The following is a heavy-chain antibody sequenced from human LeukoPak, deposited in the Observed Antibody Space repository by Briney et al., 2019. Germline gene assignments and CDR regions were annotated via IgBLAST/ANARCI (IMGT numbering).Heavy chain of an antibody. Sequence: GGSLRLSCAASGFTFSSYGMHWVRQAPGKGLEWVAFIRYDGSNKYYADSVKGRFTISRDNSKNTLYLQMNSLRAEDTAVYYCARDRSYGRPYYFDYWGQGTLVTVSS. D-gene: IGHD5-18*01. CDR1: GFTFSSYG. CDR3: ARDRSYGRPYYFDY. CDR2: IRYDGSNK. V-gene: IGHV3-30*02. J-gene: IGHJ4*02.